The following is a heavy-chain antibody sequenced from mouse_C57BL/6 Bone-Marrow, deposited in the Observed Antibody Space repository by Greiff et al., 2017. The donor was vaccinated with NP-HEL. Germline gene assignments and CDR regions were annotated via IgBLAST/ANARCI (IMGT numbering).Heavy chain of an antibody. CDR1: EYEFPSHD. V-gene: IGHV5-2*01. J-gene: IGHJ4*01. CDR3: AKQGPVHYAMDY. Sequence: EVQLVESGGGLVQPGESLKLSCESTEYEFPSHDMSWVRTTPEKRLELVAAINSDGGSTYYPDTMERRFIIARDNTKKTLYLQMSSLRSDDTAYYYCAKQGPVHYAMDYWGQGTSVTVSS. D-gene: IGHD3-3*01. CDR2: INSDGGST.